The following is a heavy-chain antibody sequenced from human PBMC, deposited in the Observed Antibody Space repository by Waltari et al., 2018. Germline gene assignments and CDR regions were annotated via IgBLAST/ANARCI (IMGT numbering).Heavy chain of an antibody. Sequence: EVQLVQSGAEVKKPGESLKISCKGSGYTLTNYWIGWVRQMPGKGLEWMGIIYPIDSDTIYSPSFQGQVSISVDKSISTAYLQWSSLRASDTAMYYCARLVGGSGGTVVNWFDPWGQGTLVTVSS. CDR1: GYTLTNYW. CDR2: IYPIDSDT. J-gene: IGHJ5*02. V-gene: IGHV5-51*01. D-gene: IGHD3-10*01. CDR3: ARLVGGSGGTVVNWFDP.